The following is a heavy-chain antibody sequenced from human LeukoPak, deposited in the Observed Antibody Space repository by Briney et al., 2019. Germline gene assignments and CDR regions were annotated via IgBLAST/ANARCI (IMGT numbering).Heavy chain of an antibody. CDR1: GFTFSDYY. J-gene: IGHJ4*02. Sequence: GGSLRLSCAASGFTFSDYYMSWIRQAPGKGLEWVSYISSSGSTIYYADSVKGRFTISRDNAKNSLYLQMNSLRAEDTALYYCAKQRGYSSSWYYFDYWGQGTLVTVSS. CDR2: ISSSGSTI. CDR3: AKQRGYSSSWYYFDY. D-gene: IGHD6-13*01. V-gene: IGHV3-11*01.